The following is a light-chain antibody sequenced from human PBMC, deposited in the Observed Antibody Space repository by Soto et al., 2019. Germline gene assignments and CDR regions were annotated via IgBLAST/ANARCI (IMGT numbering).Light chain of an antibody. CDR1: QSISSY. V-gene: IGKV1-39*01. J-gene: IGKJ2*01. Sequence: DIQMTQSPSSLSASVGDRVTLTRRASQSISSYLNWYQQKPGKAPELLIFAASSLHSGVPSRFSGSGSGTDFTLTISSLQPEDFATYYCQHSYSTPYTFGQGTKLEIK. CDR3: QHSYSTPYT. CDR2: AAS.